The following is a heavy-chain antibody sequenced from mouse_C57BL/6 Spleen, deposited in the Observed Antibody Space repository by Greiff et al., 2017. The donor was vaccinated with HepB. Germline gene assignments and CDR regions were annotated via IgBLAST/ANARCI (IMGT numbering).Heavy chain of an antibody. D-gene: IGHD3-2*02. CDR3: ARWAAQALYYAMDY. CDR2: IYPGSGST. CDR1: GYTFTSYW. Sequence: QVQLQQPGAELVKPGASVKMSCKASGYTFTSYWITWVKQRPGQGLEWIGDIYPGSGSTNYNEKFKSKATLTLDTASSTAYMQLSSLTSADSAVYYCARWAAQALYYAMDYWGQGTSVTVSS. V-gene: IGHV1-55*01. J-gene: IGHJ4*01.